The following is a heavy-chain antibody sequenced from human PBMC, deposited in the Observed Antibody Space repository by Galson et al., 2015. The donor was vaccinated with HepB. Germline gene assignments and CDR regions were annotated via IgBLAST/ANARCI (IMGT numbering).Heavy chain of an antibody. CDR2: IDPSDSYT. D-gene: IGHD6-6*01. Sequence: QSGSEVKKPGESLRISCKGSGYSFTSYWISWVRQMPGKGLEWMGRIDPSDSYTNYSPSFQGHVTISADKSISTAYLQWSSLKASDTAMYYCARLGGRIAARPEWYFDLWGRGTLVTVSS. J-gene: IGHJ2*01. CDR3: ARLGGRIAARPEWYFDL. CDR1: GYSFTSYW. V-gene: IGHV5-10-1*01.